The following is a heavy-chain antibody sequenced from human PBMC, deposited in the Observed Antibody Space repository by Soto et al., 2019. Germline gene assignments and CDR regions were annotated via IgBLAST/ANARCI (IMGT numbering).Heavy chain of an antibody. D-gene: IGHD2-2*01. J-gene: IGHJ4*02. CDR3: ARGVVPAATGGYFDY. CDR2: ISYDGSNK. CDR1: GFTFSSYA. V-gene: IGHV3-30-3*01. Sequence: QVQLVESGGGVVQPGRSLRLSCAASGFTFSSYAMHWVRQAPGKGLEWVAVISYDGSNKYYADSVKGRFTISRDNSKNTLYLQMNSLRAEGTAVYYCARGVVPAATGGYFDYWGQGTLVTVSS.